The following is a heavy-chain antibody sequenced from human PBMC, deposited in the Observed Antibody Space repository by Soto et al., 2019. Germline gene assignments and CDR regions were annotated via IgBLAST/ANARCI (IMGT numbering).Heavy chain of an antibody. CDR3: AKGGCSSTSCPFYYGMDV. D-gene: IGHD2-2*01. Sequence: GGSLRLSCAASGFTFSSYAMSWVRQAPGKGLEWVSAIAGSGGDISYADSVKGRFTISRDNSKNTLYLQMNSLRAEDTAVYYCAKGGCSSTSCPFYYGMDVWGQGTTVTVSS. CDR2: IAGSGGDI. CDR1: GFTFSSYA. V-gene: IGHV3-23*01. J-gene: IGHJ6*02.